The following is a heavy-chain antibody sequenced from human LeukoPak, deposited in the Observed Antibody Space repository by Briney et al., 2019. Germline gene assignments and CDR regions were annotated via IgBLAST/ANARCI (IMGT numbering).Heavy chain of an antibody. CDR3: ARALGRGSYPYYYYYYCMDV. J-gene: IGHJ6*03. CDR2: ISYDGSNE. D-gene: IGHD3-10*01. Sequence: PGRSLRLSCAASGFTFSSYVMHWVRQAPGKGLEWVAIISYDGSNEYYADSVKGRFTISRDNAKNSLYLQMNSLGAEDTAVYYCARALGRGSYPYYYYYYCMDVWGKGTTVTVSS. V-gene: IGHV3-30*04. CDR1: GFTFSSYV.